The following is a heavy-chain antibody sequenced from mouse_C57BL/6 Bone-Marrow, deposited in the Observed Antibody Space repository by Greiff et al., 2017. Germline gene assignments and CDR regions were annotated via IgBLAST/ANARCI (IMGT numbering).Heavy chain of an antibody. CDR1: GFTFSDYG. Sequence: EVMLVESGGGLVQPGGSLKLSCAASGFTFSDYGMAWVRQAPRKGPEWVAFISNLAYSIYYADTVTGRFTISSENAKNTLYLEMSSLRSEDTAMYYCARAGSRAAMDYWGQGTSVTVSS. CDR3: ARAGSRAAMDY. D-gene: IGHD1-1*01. J-gene: IGHJ4*01. V-gene: IGHV5-15*01. CDR2: ISNLAYSI.